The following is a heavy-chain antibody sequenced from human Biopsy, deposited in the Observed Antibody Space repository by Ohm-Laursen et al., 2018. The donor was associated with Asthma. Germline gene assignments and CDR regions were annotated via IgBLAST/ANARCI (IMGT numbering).Heavy chain of an antibody. D-gene: IGHD2-2*01. CDR1: GGTFNTYV. CDR3: ARKAGSCISRTCYSLDF. J-gene: IGHJ4*02. Sequence: SVKVSCKSLGGTFNTYVIGWVRQAPGQGLEWVGGVNSVFGTTTYPQKFQDRVTITADDSTSTVYMELSSLRSEDTAVYYCARKAGSCISRTCYSLDFWGQGTLATVSS. V-gene: IGHV1-69*13. CDR2: VNSVFGTT.